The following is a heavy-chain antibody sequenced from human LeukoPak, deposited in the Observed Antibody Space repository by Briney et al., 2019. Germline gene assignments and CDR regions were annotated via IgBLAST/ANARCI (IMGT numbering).Heavy chain of an antibody. CDR3: ARVGSGWALDY. D-gene: IGHD6-19*01. CDR2: VSSSSSYI. J-gene: IGHJ4*02. Sequence: GGSLRLSCAASGFTFSSYSMNWVRQAPGKGLEWVSSVSSSSSYIYYADSVKGRFTISRDNAKNSLYLQMNSLRAEDTAVYYCARVGSGWALDYWGQGTLVTVSS. V-gene: IGHV3-21*01. CDR1: GFTFSSYS.